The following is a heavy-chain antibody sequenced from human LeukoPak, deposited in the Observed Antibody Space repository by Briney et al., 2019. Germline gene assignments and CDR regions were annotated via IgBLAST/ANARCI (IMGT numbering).Heavy chain of an antibody. CDR1: GGSATSERYY. D-gene: IGHD2-15*01. J-gene: IGHJ4*02. CDR3: AALPWCSGGSCYSHDC. CDR2: IYYSGST. V-gene: IGHV4-39*01. Sequence: SETLSLTSTVSGGSATSERYYWGWIRQLPGKGLERIGSIYYSGSTYYNPSLQSRVTISVATSKNQCYLKLSSVPAADTAVYYCAALPWCSGGSCYSHDCWGQGTLVTVSS.